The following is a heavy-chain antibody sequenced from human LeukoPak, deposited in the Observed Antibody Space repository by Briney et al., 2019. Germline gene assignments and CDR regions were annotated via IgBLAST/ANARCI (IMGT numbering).Heavy chain of an antibody. Sequence: GASVKVSCKASGYTFTSYGISWVRQAPGQGLEWMGWISAYNGNTNYAQKLQGRATMTTDTSTSTAYMELRSLRSDDTAVYYCARDPGLAVAGTIGGDYWGQGTLVTVSS. J-gene: IGHJ4*02. V-gene: IGHV1-18*01. CDR3: ARDPGLAVAGTIGGDY. CDR2: ISAYNGNT. CDR1: GYTFTSYG. D-gene: IGHD6-19*01.